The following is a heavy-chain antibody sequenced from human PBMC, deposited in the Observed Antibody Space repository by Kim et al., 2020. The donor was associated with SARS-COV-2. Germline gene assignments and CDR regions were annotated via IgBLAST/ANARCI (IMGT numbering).Heavy chain of an antibody. CDR2: INAGNGNT. J-gene: IGHJ6*02. Sequence: ASVKVSCKASGYTFTSYAMHWVRQAPGKRLEWMGWINAGNGNTKYSQKFQGRDTITRDTSASTAYMELSSLRSEDTAVYYCARGNMVRGVSPPGGYYYGMDVWGQGTTVTVSS. CDR3: ARGNMVRGVSPPGGYYYGMDV. V-gene: IGHV1-3*01. D-gene: IGHD3-10*01. CDR1: GYTFTSYA.